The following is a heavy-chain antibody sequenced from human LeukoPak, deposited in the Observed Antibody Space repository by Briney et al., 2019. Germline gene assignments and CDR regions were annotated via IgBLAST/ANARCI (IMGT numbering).Heavy chain of an antibody. CDR1: GGSISSYY. Sequence: SETLSLTCTVSGGSISSYYWSWIRQPATKELEWIGHISAPGTASYHPSLKSRATISVDTSRNQISLNLTSVTAADTAIYYCARDYMEVSGQVKYFYFYIDVWGKGTTVTVSS. J-gene: IGHJ6*03. D-gene: IGHD6-25*01. CDR2: ISAPGTA. CDR3: ARDYMEVSGQVKYFYFYIDV. V-gene: IGHV4-4*07.